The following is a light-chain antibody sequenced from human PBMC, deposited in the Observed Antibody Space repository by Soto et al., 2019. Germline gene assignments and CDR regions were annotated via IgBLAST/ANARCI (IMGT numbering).Light chain of an antibody. J-gene: IGKJ4*01. V-gene: IGKV4-1*01. CDR2: WAS. CDR3: QQYYSTPPT. Sequence: DIVMTQSPDSLAVSLGERATINCKSSQSVLYSSNNKNYLAWYQQKPGQPPQLLIYWASTRESGVPDRFSGXXSXXXXXXXISSLQAEDVAVYYCQQYYSTPPTFGGGTKVEIK. CDR1: QSVLYSSNNKNY.